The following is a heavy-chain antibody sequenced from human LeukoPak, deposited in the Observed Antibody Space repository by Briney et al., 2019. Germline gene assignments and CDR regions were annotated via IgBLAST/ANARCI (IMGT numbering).Heavy chain of an antibody. D-gene: IGHD2/OR15-2a*01. Sequence: SQTLSLTCTVSGGSISSGDYYWSWIRQPPGKGLXXIGYIYYSGSTYYNPSLKSRVTISVDTSKNQFSLKLSSVTAADTAVYYCARGFLSPRDQDLDPWGQGTLVTVSS. CDR1: GGSISSGDYY. CDR3: ARGFLSPRDQDLDP. J-gene: IGHJ5*02. CDR2: IYYSGST. V-gene: IGHV4-30-4*01.